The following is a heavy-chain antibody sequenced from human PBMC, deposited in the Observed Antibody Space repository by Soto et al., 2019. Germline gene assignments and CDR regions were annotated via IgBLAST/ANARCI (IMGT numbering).Heavy chain of an antibody. V-gene: IGHV3-9*01. CDR1: GFSFDDYA. J-gene: IGHJ4*02. CDR2: ISWNSGTI. Sequence: EVQLVESGGGLVQPGRSLRLSCAASGFSFDDYAMHWVRQAPGKGLEWVTGISWNSGTIGYADSVKGRFTISRDNAKNSLYLQMNSLRGEETAVYYCARDWTSLFWGQGVLVTVS. CDR3: ARDWTSLF.